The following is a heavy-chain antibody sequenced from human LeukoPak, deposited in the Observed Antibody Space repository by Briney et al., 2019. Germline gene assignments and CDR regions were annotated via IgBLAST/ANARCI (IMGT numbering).Heavy chain of an antibody. CDR3: ARGTGVVPAAMGGGFDY. V-gene: IGHV3-30*03. D-gene: IGHD2-2*01. CDR2: ISYDGSNK. Sequence: SGGSLRLSCAASGFTFSSYGMHWVRQAPGKGLEWVAVISYDGSNKYYADSVKGRFTISRDNSMNTLYLQMNSLRAEDTAVYYCARGTGVVPAAMGGGFDYWGQGTMVTVSS. CDR1: GFTFSSYG. J-gene: IGHJ4*03.